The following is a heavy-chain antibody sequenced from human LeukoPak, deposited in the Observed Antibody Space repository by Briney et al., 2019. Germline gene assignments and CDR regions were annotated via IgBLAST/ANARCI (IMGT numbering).Heavy chain of an antibody. CDR3: ARGEYCTGGSCYFDY. CDR1: GFTFSSYE. J-gene: IGHJ4*02. D-gene: IGHD2-15*01. V-gene: IGHV3-48*03. CDR2: ISSGGTNK. Sequence: HPGGSLRLSCAASGFTFSSYEMTWVRQAPGKGLEWVSDISSGGTNKYYADSVKGRFTISRDNAKNSLYLQMNSLRAEDTAIYYCARGEYCTGGSCYFDYWGQGTLVTVSS.